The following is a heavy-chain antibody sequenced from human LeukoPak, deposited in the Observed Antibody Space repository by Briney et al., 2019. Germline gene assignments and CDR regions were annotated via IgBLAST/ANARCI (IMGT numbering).Heavy chain of an antibody. CDR1: GYSFTSYW. J-gene: IGHJ5*02. Sequence: GESLKISCKGSGYSFTSYWIGWVRQMPGKGLEWMGIIYPGDSDTRYSPSFQGQVTISADKSISTAYLQWSSLKASDTAMYYCARVLVPAAIYHPNWFDPWGQGTLVTVS. CDR2: IYPGDSDT. V-gene: IGHV5-51*01. CDR3: ARVLVPAAIYHPNWFDP. D-gene: IGHD2-2*02.